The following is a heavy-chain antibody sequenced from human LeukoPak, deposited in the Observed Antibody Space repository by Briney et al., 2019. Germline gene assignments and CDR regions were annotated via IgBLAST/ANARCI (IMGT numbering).Heavy chain of an antibody. J-gene: IGHJ1*01. CDR1: GGSFSGYY. V-gene: IGHV4-34*01. D-gene: IGHD1-26*01. CDR3: ARSELGGVYFQQ. Sequence: PSETLSLTCAVYGGSFSGYYWSWIRQPPGKGLEWIGEINHSGSTNYNPSLKSRVTISIDKSKNQFSLKLRSVTAADTAVYYCARSELGGVYFQQWGQGTLVTVSS. CDR2: INHSGST.